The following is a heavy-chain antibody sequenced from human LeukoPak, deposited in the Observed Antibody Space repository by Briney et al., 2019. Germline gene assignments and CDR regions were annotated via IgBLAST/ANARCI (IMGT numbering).Heavy chain of an antibody. V-gene: IGHV3-7*01. CDR1: GFTFNTYW. CDR3: ARPAYCGADCYFHFDS. J-gene: IGHJ4*02. Sequence: GGSLRLSCAASGFTFNTYWMSWVRQAPGKGLEWVASIKQDGSDKYYLDSVKGRFTISRDNAKSSLFLQMNSPRAEDTAVYYCARPAYCGADCYFHFDSWGRGTLVTVSS. CDR2: IKQDGSDK. D-gene: IGHD2-21*02.